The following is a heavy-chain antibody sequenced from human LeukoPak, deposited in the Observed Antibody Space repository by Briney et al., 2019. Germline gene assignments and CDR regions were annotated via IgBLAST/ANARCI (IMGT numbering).Heavy chain of an antibody. CDR1: GFTFSSYG. J-gene: IGHJ4*02. CDR2: ISYDGSNK. Sequence: PGGSLRLSCAASGFTFSSYGMHWVRQAPGKGLEWVAVISYDGSNKYYADSVEGRFTISRDNSKNTLYLQMNSLRAEDTAVYYCAANKMDYWGQGTLVTVSS. V-gene: IGHV3-30*03. CDR3: AANKMDY.